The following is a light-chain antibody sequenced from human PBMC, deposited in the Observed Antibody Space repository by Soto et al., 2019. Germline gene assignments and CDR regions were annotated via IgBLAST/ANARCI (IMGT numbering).Light chain of an antibody. CDR1: QSIGDL. CDR2: KAS. CDR3: QHYNSYPWT. J-gene: IGKJ1*01. V-gene: IGKV1-5*03. Sequence: DIQMTQSPSTLSASVGDRVIITCRASQSIGDLLAWLQQEPGKAPKLLIYKASRLESGVPSRFSGSGSGTEFTLTSSSLQPDDFATFYCQHYNSYPWTFGQGTKVEIK.